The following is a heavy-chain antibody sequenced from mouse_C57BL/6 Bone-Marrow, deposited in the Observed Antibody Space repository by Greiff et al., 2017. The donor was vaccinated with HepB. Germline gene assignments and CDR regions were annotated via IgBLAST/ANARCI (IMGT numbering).Heavy chain of an antibody. CDR2: IDPENGDT. V-gene: IGHV14-4*01. J-gene: IGHJ3*01. CDR1: GFNIKDDY. CDR3: TTQAWFAY. Sequence: VQLKQSGAELVRPGASVKLSCTASGFNIKDDYMHWVKQRPEQGLEWIGWIDPENGDTEYASKFQGKATITADTSSNTAYLHLSSLTSEDTAVYYCTTQAWFAYWGQGTLVTVSA.